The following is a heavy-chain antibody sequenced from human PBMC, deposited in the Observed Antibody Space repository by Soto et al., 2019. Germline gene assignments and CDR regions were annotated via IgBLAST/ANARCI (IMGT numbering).Heavy chain of an antibody. CDR3: ARESYYGSTPYYYYGMDV. J-gene: IGHJ6*02. CDR2: ISGSSSTI. V-gene: IGHV3-48*02. D-gene: IGHD3-10*01. CDR1: GFSFSSYS. Sequence: SGGSLRLSCAASGFSFSSYSMNWVRQAPGKGLEWVSYISGSSSTIYYADSVKGRFTISRDNAKNSLYLQMNSLRDEDTGVYYCARESYYGSTPYYYYGMDVWGQGTTVTVSS.